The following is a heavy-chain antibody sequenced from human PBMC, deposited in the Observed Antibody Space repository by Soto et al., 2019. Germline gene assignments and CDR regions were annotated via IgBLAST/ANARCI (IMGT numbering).Heavy chain of an antibody. CDR3: ARTYYDILTGFNWFDP. CDR1: GGSISSSSYY. Sequence: QLQLQESGPGLVKPSETLSLTCTVSGGSISSSSYYWGWIRQPPGKGLEWIGRIYYSGSTYYNPSLKSRVTISVDTSKNQFSLKLSSVTAADTAVYYCARTYYDILTGFNWFDPWGQGTLVTVSS. J-gene: IGHJ5*02. CDR2: IYYSGST. D-gene: IGHD3-9*01. V-gene: IGHV4-39*01.